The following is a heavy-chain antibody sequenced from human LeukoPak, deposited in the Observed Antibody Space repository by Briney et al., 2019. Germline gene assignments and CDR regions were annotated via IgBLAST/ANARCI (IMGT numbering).Heavy chain of an antibody. CDR1: GFTVSSNY. CDR2: IYSGGST. J-gene: IGHJ3*02. D-gene: IGHD6-6*01. V-gene: IGHV3-53*01. CDR3: ARNIAARPDPDAFDI. Sequence: TGGSLRLSCAASGFTVSSNYMSWVRQAPGKGLEWVSVIYSGGSTYYADSAKGRFTISRDNSKNTLYLQMNSLRAEDTAVYYCARNIAARPDPDAFDIWGQGTMVTVSS.